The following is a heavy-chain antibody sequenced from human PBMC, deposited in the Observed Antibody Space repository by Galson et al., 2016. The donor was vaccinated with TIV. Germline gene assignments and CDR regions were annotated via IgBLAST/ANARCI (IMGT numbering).Heavy chain of an antibody. J-gene: IGHJ6*02. CDR1: GFTFSNYW. Sequence: SLRLSYAASGFTFSNYWMHWVRQAPGKGLEWVANINQDGSEKYYVDSVKGRFTISRDNAKNSLFLQMNSLRAEDTALYYCLKAMDVWGQGTTVTVSS. V-gene: IGHV3-7*01. CDR3: LKAMDV. CDR2: INQDGSEK.